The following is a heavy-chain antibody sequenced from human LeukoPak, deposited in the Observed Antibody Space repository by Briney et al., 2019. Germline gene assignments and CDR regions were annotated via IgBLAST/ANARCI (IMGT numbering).Heavy chain of an antibody. D-gene: IGHD2/OR15-2a*01. Sequence: SETLSLTCTVSGGSISSYYWSWIRQHPGKGLEWIGYIYYSGSTYYNPSLKSRVTISVDTSKNQFSLKLSSVTAADTAVYYCARGHTFYYDDSDYPPDYFDYWGQGTLVTVSS. CDR2: IYYSGST. J-gene: IGHJ4*02. V-gene: IGHV4-59*06. CDR3: ARGHTFYYDDSDYPPDYFDY. CDR1: GGSISSYY.